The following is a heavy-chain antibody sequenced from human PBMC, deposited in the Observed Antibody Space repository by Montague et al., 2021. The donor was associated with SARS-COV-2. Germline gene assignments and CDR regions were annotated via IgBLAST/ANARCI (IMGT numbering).Heavy chain of an antibody. D-gene: IGHD1-26*01. Sequence: CAISGDSVSSNSAAWNWIRQSPSRGLEWLGRTYYRSKWYNDYAVSVKSRITINPDTSKNQFSLKVSSVTAADTAVYYCARGLMSGSYYLGLDYWGQGTLVTVSS. V-gene: IGHV6-1*01. CDR2: TYYRSKWYN. J-gene: IGHJ4*02. CDR1: GDSVSSNSAA. CDR3: ARGLMSGSYYLGLDY.